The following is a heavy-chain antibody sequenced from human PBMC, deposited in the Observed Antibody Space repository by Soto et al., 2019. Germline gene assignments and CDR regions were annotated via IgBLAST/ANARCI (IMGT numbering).Heavy chain of an antibody. Sequence: ASVKVSCKASGYTFTSYYMHWVRQAPGQGLEWMGIINPSGGSTSYAQKFQGRVTMTRDTSTSTVYMELSSLRSEDTAVYYCATSTPGGSTTRWDNYGDYSTNWFDPWGQGTLVTVSS. CDR2: INPSGGST. V-gene: IGHV1-46*03. J-gene: IGHJ5*02. CDR3: ATSTPGGSTTRWDNYGDYSTNWFDP. CDR1: GYTFTSYY. D-gene: IGHD4-17*01.